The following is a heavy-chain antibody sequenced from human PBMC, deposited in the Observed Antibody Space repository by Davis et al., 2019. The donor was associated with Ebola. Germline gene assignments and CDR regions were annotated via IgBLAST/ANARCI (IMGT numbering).Heavy chain of an antibody. J-gene: IGHJ4*02. CDR1: GYSFTSYL. D-gene: IGHD5-24*01. V-gene: IGHV5-51*01. CDR3: ARIASHTKIIDY. Sequence: KVSCKGSGYSFTSYLIGWVRQMPGKGLEWMGIIYPGDSDTRYSPSFQGQVTISADKSISTAYLQWSSLKASDTAMYYCARIASHTKIIDYWGQGTLVTVSS. CDR2: IYPGDSDT.